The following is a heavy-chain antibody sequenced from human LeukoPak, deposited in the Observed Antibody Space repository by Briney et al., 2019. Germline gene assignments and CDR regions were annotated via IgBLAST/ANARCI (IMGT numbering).Heavy chain of an antibody. D-gene: IGHD6-6*01. CDR2: INPNSGGT. Sequence: ASVKVSCKASGYTFTGYYMHWVRQAPGQGLEWMGWINPNSGGTNYAQKFQGRVTMTRDTSISTAYMELSRLRSDDTAVHHCARARIAARPDADFDYWGQGTLVTVSS. J-gene: IGHJ4*02. CDR3: ARARIAARPDADFDY. CDR1: GYTFTGYY. V-gene: IGHV1-2*02.